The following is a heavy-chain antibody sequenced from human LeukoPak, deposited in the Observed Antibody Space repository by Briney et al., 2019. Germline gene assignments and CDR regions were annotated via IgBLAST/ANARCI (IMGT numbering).Heavy chain of an antibody. V-gene: IGHV1-69*04. CDR3: ARDREDTAMGNNWFDP. CDR1: GYTLTELS. J-gene: IGHJ5*02. D-gene: IGHD5-18*01. CDR2: IIPILGIA. Sequence: SVKVSCKVSGYTLTELSMHWVRQAPGQGLEWMGRIIPILGIANYAQKFQGRVTITADKSTSTAYMELSSLRSEDTAVYYCARDREDTAMGNNWFDPWGQGTLVTVSS.